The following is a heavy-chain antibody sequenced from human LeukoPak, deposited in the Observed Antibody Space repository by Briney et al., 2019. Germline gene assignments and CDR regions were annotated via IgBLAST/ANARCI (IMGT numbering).Heavy chain of an antibody. CDR2: IKQDGSEK. J-gene: IGHJ4*02. CDR1: EFTFSSYW. V-gene: IGHV3-7*01. Sequence: GGSLRLSCAASEFTFSSYWMSWVRQAPGKGLEWVANIKQDGSEKYYVDSVKGRFTISRDNAKNSLYLQMNSLRAEDTAVYYCATTASSVYYDFWSGYYLRPTAYYFDYWGQGTLVTVSS. D-gene: IGHD3-3*01. CDR3: ATTASSVYYDFWSGYYLRPTAYYFDY.